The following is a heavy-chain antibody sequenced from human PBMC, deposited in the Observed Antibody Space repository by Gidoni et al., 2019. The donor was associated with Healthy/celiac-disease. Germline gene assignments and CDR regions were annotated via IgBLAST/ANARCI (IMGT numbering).Heavy chain of an antibody. CDR1: GFTVSSNY. J-gene: IGHJ3*02. D-gene: IGHD6-13*01. V-gene: IGHV3-53*01. CDR2: IYSGGST. CDR3: AREGRQQLVPIDAFDI. Sequence: EVQLVESGGGLIQPGGSLRLSCAASGFTVSSNYMSWVRQAPEKGLEWVSVIYSGGSTYYADPVKGRFTISRDNSKNTLYLQMNSLRAEDTAVYYCAREGRQQLVPIDAFDIWGQGTMVTVSS.